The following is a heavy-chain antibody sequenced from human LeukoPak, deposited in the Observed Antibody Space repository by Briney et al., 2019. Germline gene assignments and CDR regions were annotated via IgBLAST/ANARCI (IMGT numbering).Heavy chain of an antibody. J-gene: IGHJ4*02. CDR1: GYTFTGYY. V-gene: IGHV1-2*02. CDR3: GRYILEYGDYNLFHY. CDR2: INPNSGGT. Sequence: ASVKVSCKASGYTFTGYYMHWVRQAPGQRLEGMGWINPNSGGTNYAQKFQGGVTMPRDTSISTAYVELSRLRSDDTAVYYCGRYILEYGDYNLFHYWGQGTLGTVS. D-gene: IGHD4-17*01.